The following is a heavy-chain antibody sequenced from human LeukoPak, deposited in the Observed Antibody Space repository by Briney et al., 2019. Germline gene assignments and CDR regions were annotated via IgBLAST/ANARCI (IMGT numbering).Heavy chain of an antibody. J-gene: IGHJ6*04. V-gene: IGHV3-20*04. CDR3: ARIVDFWSTTDV. D-gene: IGHD3-3*01. Sequence: GGSLRLSCAASGFTFDDYGMSWVRQAPGKGLEWVSGINWNGGSTGYADSVKGRFTISRDNAKNSLYLQMHSLRAEDTALYYCARIVDFWSTTDVWGKGTTVTVSS. CDR1: GFTFDDYG. CDR2: INWNGGST.